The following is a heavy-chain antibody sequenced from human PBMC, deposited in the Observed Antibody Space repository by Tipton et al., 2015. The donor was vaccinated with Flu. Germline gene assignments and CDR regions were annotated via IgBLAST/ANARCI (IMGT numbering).Heavy chain of an antibody. CDR2: IYYSGST. V-gene: IGHV4-39*01. CDR1: GGSISSSSYY. D-gene: IGHD3-22*01. CDR3: ARRTYYYDSSGYYPFDY. Sequence: TLSLTCTVSGGSISSSSYYWGWIRQPPGKGLEWIGSIYYSGSTYYNPSLKSRVTISVDTSKNQFSLKLSSVTAADTAVYYCARRTYYYDSSGYYPFDYWGQGTLVTVSS. J-gene: IGHJ4*02.